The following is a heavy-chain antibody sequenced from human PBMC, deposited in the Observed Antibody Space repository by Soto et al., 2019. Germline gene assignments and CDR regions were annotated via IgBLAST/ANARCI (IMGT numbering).Heavy chain of an antibody. D-gene: IGHD1-26*01. Sequence: QVQLVESGGGVVQPGRSLRLSCAASGFTFSSYAMHWVRQAPGKGLEWVAVISYDGSNKYYADSVKGRFTISRDNSKNTLYLQMNSLGAEDTAVYYCARDRDVGAQGAFDIWGQGTMVTVSS. CDR3: ARDRDVGAQGAFDI. V-gene: IGHV3-30-3*01. J-gene: IGHJ3*02. CDR2: ISYDGSNK. CDR1: GFTFSSYA.